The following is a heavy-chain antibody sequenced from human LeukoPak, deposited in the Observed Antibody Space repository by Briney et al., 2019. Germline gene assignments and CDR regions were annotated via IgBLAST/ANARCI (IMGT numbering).Heavy chain of an antibody. CDR3: ARVSGSRLFDY. J-gene: IGHJ4*02. CDR2: IKQDGSEK. V-gene: IGHV3-7*01. CDR1: GFTFSSYW. D-gene: IGHD1-26*01. Sequence: GGSLRLXCAASGFTFSSYWMSWVRQDPGKGLEWVANIKQDGSEKYYVDSVKGRFTISRDNAKNSLYLQMNSLRAEDTAVYYCARVSGSRLFDYWGQGTLVTVSS.